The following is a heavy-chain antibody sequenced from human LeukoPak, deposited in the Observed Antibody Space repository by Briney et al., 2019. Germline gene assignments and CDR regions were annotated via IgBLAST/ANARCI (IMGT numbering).Heavy chain of an antibody. CDR1: GYTFTSYY. Sequence: GASVKVSCKASGYTFTSYYMHWVRQAPGQGLEWMGIIIPSGGSTSYAQKFQGRVTMTRDTSTSTVYMELSSLRSEDTAVYYCARGGYYYDSSGYYLSGYWGQGTLVTVSS. D-gene: IGHD3-22*01. J-gene: IGHJ4*02. CDR2: IIPSGGST. V-gene: IGHV1-46*01. CDR3: ARGGYYYDSSGYYLSGY.